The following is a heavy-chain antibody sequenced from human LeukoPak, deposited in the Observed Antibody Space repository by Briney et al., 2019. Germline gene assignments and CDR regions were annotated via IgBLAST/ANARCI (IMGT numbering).Heavy chain of an antibody. Sequence: PSETLSLTCTVSGGSISSSSYYWGWIRQPPGKGLERIGSIYYSGSTYYNPSLKSRVTISVDTSKNQFSLKLSSVTAADTAVYYCARGPLPLEYYYGSGSHQIYYYYGMDVWGQGTTVTVSS. J-gene: IGHJ6*02. CDR2: IYYSGST. V-gene: IGHV4-39*01. CDR1: GGSISSSSYY. D-gene: IGHD3-10*01. CDR3: ARGPLPLEYYYGSGSHQIYYYYGMDV.